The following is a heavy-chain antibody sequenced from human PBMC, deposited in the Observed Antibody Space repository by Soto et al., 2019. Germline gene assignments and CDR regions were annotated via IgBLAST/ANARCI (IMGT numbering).Heavy chain of an antibody. CDR3: ARSGSYSWLPY. Sequence: GGSLRLSCAASGFTFSSYTMSWVRQAPGKGLEWVSSISGGVGSTYYADSVKGRFTISRDNSKNTLYLQMNSLRAEDTAVYYCARSGSYSWLPYWGQGTLVTVSS. V-gene: IGHV3-23*01. J-gene: IGHJ4*02. CDR2: ISGGVGST. CDR1: GFTFSSYT. D-gene: IGHD1-26*01.